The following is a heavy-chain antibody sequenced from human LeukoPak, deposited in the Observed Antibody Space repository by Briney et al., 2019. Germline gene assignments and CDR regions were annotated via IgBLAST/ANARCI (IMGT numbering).Heavy chain of an antibody. CDR3: ARGYRSSTSCYRINWFDP. V-gene: IGHV4-59*01. Sequence: PSETLSLTCTVSGGSISSYYWSWIRQPPGKGLEWIGYIYYGGSTNYNPSLKSRATISVDTSKNQFSLKLSPVTAADTAVYYCARGYRSSTSCYRINWFDPWGQGTLVTFSS. J-gene: IGHJ5*02. D-gene: IGHD2-2*02. CDR1: GGSISSYY. CDR2: IYYGGST.